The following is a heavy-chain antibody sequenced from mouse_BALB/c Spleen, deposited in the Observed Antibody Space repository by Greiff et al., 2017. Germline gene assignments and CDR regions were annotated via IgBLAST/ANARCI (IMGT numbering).Heavy chain of an antibody. D-gene: IGHD3-1*01. Sequence: EVQLVESGGGLVQPGGSRKLSCAASGFTFSSFGMHWVRQAPEKGLEWVAYISSGSSTIYYADTVKGRFTISRDNPKNTLFLQMTSLRSEDTAMYYCARGTGFHDYAMDYWGQGTSVTVSS. CDR3: ARGTGFHDYAMDY. V-gene: IGHV5-17*02. CDR1: GFTFSSFG. CDR2: ISSGSSTI. J-gene: IGHJ4*01.